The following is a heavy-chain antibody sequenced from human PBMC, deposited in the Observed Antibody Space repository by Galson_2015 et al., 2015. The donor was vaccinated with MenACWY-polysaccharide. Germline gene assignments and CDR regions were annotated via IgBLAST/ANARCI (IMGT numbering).Heavy chain of an antibody. CDR1: GFTFSTYA. CDR3: AKDRKDFYGLRANYVDA. Sequence: SLRLSCAASGFTFSTYAMSWVRQAPGKGPEWVSFISGNGGRTEYVDSVKGRFTISRDNSKNMVYLQMNSLQTEDSALYYCAKDRKDFYGLRANYVDAWGQGTLVSVSS. CDR2: ISGNGGRT. J-gene: IGHJ5*02. D-gene: IGHD1-7*01. V-gene: IGHV3-23*01.